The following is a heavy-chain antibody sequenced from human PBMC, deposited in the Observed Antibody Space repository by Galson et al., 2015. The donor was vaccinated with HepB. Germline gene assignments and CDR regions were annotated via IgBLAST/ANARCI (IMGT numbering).Heavy chain of an antibody. CDR3: AKELAMVVAGTDAFDI. CDR1: GFTFSSYG. CDR2: ISYDGSNK. V-gene: IGHV3-30*18. D-gene: IGHD6-19*01. J-gene: IGHJ3*02. Sequence: SLRLSCAASGFTFSSYGMHWVRQAPGKGLEWVAVISYDGSNKYYADSVKGRFTISRDNSKNTLYLQMNSLRAEDTAVYYCAKELAMVVAGTDAFDIWGQGTMVTVSS.